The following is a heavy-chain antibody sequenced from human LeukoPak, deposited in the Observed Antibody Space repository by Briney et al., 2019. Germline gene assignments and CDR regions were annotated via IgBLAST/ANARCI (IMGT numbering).Heavy chain of an antibody. Sequence: PSETLSLTCGVFGGSFSNYYWSWIRQPPGKGLEWIGEINDSGRINYNPALMSRVTISVDTSKSQFSLELTSVSAADTALYYCARRWNHGVNYYIDVWGEGATVTVSS. J-gene: IGHJ6*03. CDR2: INDSGRI. CDR3: ARRWNHGVNYYIDV. D-gene: IGHD1-14*01. V-gene: IGHV4-34*01. CDR1: GGSFSNYY.